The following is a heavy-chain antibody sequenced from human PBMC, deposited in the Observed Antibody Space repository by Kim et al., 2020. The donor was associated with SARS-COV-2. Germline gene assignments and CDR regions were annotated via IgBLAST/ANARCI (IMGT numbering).Heavy chain of an antibody. CDR3: ARVAYFGPGTDYQHKYYGMDV. J-gene: IGHJ6*02. CDR2: INVGNGNT. CDR1: GYTFNAYL. D-gene: IGHD3-10*01. Sequence: ASVKVSCKASGYTFNAYLMHWVRQAPGQRPEWMGWINVGNGNTKYSQKFQGRVTISRDSSATTAFMEVSSLRSEDTAVYYCARVAYFGPGTDYQHKYYGMDVWGQGTTVTVSS. V-gene: IGHV1-3*01.